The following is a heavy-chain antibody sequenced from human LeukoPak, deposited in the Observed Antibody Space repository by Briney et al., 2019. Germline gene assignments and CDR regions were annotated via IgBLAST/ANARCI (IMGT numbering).Heavy chain of an antibody. V-gene: IGHV4-39*07. CDR1: GGSISSSSYY. CDR2: IYYSGST. CDR3: ARDYRCSGGSCYSMAFDI. D-gene: IGHD2-15*01. Sequence: SETLSLTCTVSGGSISSSSYYWGWIRQPPGKGLEWIGSIYYSGSTYYNPSLKSRVTISVDTSKNQFSLKLSSVTAADTAVYYCARDYRCSGGSCYSMAFDIWGQGTMVTVSS. J-gene: IGHJ3*02.